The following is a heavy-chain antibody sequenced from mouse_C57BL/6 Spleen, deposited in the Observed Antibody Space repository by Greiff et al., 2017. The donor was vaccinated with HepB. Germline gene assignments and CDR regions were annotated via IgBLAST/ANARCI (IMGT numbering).Heavy chain of an antibody. Sequence: EVMLVESGGGLVKPGGSLKLSCAASGFTFSDYGMHWVRQAPEKGLEWVAYISSGSSTIYYADTVKGRFTISRDNAKNTLFLQMTSLRSEDTAMYYCARQGNYGFSWFAYWGQGTLVTVSA. D-gene: IGHD1-1*01. J-gene: IGHJ3*01. CDR2: ISSGSSTI. CDR3: ARQGNYGFSWFAY. CDR1: GFTFSDYG. V-gene: IGHV5-17*01.